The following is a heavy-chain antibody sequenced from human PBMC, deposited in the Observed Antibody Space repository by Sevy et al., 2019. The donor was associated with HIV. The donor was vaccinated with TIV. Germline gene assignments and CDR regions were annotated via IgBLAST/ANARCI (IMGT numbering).Heavy chain of an antibody. Sequence: SETLSLTCTVSGFSISSDYYWGWIRQPPGKGLEWIGSIYDGGSTYYNPSLKSRVTISIDTSKNQFSLKLSSVTAADTAVYYCARDYYGSGSYYEFVYWGQGTLVTVS. CDR2: IYDGGST. CDR3: ARDYYGSGSYYEFVY. CDR1: GFSISSDYY. J-gene: IGHJ4*02. V-gene: IGHV4-38-2*02. D-gene: IGHD3-10*01.